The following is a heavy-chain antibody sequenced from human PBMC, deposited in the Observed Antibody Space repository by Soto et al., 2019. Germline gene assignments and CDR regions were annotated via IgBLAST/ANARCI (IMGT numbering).Heavy chain of an antibody. V-gene: IGHV3-30*18. J-gene: IGHJ4*01. CDR2: TTYDERDT. CDR1: GFTLSCCG. CDR3: AKESSSGYSRTADY. D-gene: IGHD3-22*01. Sequence: QVQLVESGGGVVQPGTSLRLSCAASGFTLSCCGMHWVRQAPGKGLEWVAVTTYDERDTHYADSEKDRFTISGDKYKYTVDLEMNGLTVEDTGIYYGAKESSSGYSRTADYWGHGTLVFVST.